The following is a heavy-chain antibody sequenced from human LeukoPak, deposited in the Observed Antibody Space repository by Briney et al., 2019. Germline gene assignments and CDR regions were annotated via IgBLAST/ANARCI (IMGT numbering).Heavy chain of an antibody. CDR1: GGSISSYY. Sequence: SETLSLTCTVSGGSISSYYWSWIRQPPGKGLEWIGYIYYSGSTYYNPSLKSRVTISVDTSKNQFSLKLSSVTAADTAVYYCARDRRGVTDYWGQGTLVTVSS. V-gene: IGHV4-59*12. CDR3: ARDRRGVTDY. D-gene: IGHD1-26*01. J-gene: IGHJ4*02. CDR2: IYYSGST.